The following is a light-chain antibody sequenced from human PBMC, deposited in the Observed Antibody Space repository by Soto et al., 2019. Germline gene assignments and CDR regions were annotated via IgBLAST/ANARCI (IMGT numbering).Light chain of an antibody. J-gene: IGLJ1*01. CDR2: RNN. CDR3: AAWDDSLSVV. V-gene: IGLV1-47*01. Sequence: QSVLTQPPSASGTPGQRVTISCSGSSSNIGSNYVFWYQHLPGTAPKLLIFRNNQQPSGVPDRFSGSKSGTSASLAISGLRSEDEADYYCAAWDDSLSVVFGTGTKVTVL. CDR1: SSNIGSNY.